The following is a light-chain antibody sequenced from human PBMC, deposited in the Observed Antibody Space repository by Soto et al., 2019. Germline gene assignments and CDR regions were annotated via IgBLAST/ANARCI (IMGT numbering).Light chain of an antibody. CDR1: QSVSSN. CDR2: GAS. Sequence: EIVVTQSPATLSVSPGERAILSCRASQSVSSNLAWYQQTPGQAPRLLIYGASTRATGIPARFSGSGSGTEFTLTISSLQSEDFAVYYCQQYNNWVLTFGGGTKVEIK. J-gene: IGKJ4*01. V-gene: IGKV3-15*01. CDR3: QQYNNWVLT.